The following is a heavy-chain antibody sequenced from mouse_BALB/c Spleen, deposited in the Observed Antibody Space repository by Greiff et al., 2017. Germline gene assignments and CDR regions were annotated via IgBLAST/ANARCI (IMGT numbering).Heavy chain of an antibody. J-gene: IGHJ1*01. CDR1: GDSITSCY. Sequence: EVKLMESGPSLVKPSQTLSLTCSVTGDSITSCYWNWIRKFPGNKLEYMGYISYSGSTYYNPSLKSRISITRDTSKNQHYLQLNSVTTEDTATYYCAKTESLWYFDVWGAGTTVTVSS. CDR2: ISYSGST. D-gene: IGHD6-1*01. V-gene: IGHV3-8*02. CDR3: AKTESLWYFDV.